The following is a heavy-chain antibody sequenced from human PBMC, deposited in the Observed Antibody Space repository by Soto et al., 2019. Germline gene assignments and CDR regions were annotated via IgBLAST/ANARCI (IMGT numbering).Heavy chain of an antibody. V-gene: IGHV4-30-2*05. J-gene: IGHJ5*01. CDR1: GGSISSGGYY. CDR3: ARLIGNSWLDS. D-gene: IGHD3-16*01. CDR2: INHSGST. Sequence: SETLSLTCTVSGGSISSGGYYWSWIRQHPGKGLEWIGDINHSGSTNYNPSLKSRVTISVDTSKNQFSLHLNSVTPDDTAVYYCARLIGNSWLDSWGQGTLVPVSS.